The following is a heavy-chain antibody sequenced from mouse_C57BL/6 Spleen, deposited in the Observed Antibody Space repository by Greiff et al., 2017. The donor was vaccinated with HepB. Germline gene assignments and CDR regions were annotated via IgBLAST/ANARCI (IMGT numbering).Heavy chain of an antibody. V-gene: IGHV5-16*01. CDR3: ARDRGITTVVSAMDY. Sequence: EVQRVESEGGLVQPGSSMKLSCTASGFTFTDYYMAWVRQVPEKGLEWVANINYDGSSTYYLDSLKSRSIISRDNAKNILYLQMSSLTSEDTATYYCARDRGITTVVSAMDYWGQGTSVTVSS. D-gene: IGHD1-1*01. CDR1: GFTFTDYY. J-gene: IGHJ4*01. CDR2: INYDGSST.